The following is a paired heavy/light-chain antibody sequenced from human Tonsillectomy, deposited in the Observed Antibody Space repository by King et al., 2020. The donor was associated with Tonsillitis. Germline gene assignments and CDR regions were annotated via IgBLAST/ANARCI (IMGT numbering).Heavy chain of an antibody. V-gene: IGHV3-11*06. D-gene: IGHD2-2*01. CDR3: ARGTSAVPAAVLY. CDR2: ITSTGTYT. J-gene: IGHJ4*02. CDR1: GFTFSDYY. Sequence: QVRLVESGGGLVKPGGSLRLSCAASGFTFSDYYMNWVRQAPGKGLEWLSYITSTGTYTMYADSVRGRFIISRDNAKNSLYLHMNSLRAEDTGFYYCARGTSAVPAAVLYWGQGVLVTVSS.
Light chain of an antibody. CDR1: TIGGKS. J-gene: IGLJ3*02. V-gene: IGLV3-21*01. CDR3: QVWGSGSDHWV. Sequence: SYVLTQPPSVSVAPGKTARITCGGDTIGGKSVHWYQQKPGQAPTLVIFYDIDRPSGIPERFSGSNSGNTATLTISRVEAGDEADYYCQVWGSGSDHWVFGGGTKLTVL. CDR2: YDI.